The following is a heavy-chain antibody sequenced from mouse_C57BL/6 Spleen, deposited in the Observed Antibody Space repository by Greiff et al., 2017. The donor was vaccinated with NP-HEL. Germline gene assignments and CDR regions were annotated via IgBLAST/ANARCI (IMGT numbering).Heavy chain of an antibody. D-gene: IGHD1-1*01. J-gene: IGHJ2*01. CDR3: ARADYGRYYFDY. Sequence: QVQLQQSGAELARPGASVKMSCKASGYTFTSYTMHWVKQRPGQGLEWIGYINPSSGYTKYNQKFKDKATLTADKSSSTAYMQLSSLTSEDSAVYYCARADYGRYYFDYWGQGTTLTVSS. V-gene: IGHV1-4*01. CDR2: INPSSGYT. CDR1: GYTFTSYT.